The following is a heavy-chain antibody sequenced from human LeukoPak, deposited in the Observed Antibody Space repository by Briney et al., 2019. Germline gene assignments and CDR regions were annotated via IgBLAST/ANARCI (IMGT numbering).Heavy chain of an antibody. V-gene: IGHV4-39*07. CDR3: ARGYCSGGSCYRALGY. CDR1: GGSISSNTYY. Sequence: SETLSLTCTVSGGSISSNTYYWGWIRQPPGKGLEWIGYIYYSGSTYYNPSLKSRVTISVDTSKNQFSLKLSSVTAADTAVYYCARGYCSGGSCYRALGYWGQGTLVTVSS. D-gene: IGHD2-15*01. CDR2: IYYSGST. J-gene: IGHJ4*02.